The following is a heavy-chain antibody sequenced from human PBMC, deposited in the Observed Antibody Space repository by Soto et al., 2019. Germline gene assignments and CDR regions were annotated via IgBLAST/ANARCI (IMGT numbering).Heavy chain of an antibody. J-gene: IGHJ3*02. V-gene: IGHV1-69*02. CDR1: GGSFRTYT. Sequence: QVQLVQSGVEVKKPGSSVKVSCKASGGSFRTYTIFWVRQAPGQGLEWIGRIIPMFDIATYAQKFQGRVTFNADKSTGTVYMEMISLTSEDTAIYFWTLGSWSAEVFDIWGQGTLVTVSS. CDR3: TLGSWSAEVFDI. D-gene: IGHD6-13*01. CDR2: IIPMFDIA.